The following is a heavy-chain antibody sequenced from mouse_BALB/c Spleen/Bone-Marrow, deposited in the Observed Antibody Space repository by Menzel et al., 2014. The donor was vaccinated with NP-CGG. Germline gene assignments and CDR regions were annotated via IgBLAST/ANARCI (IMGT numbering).Heavy chain of an antibody. J-gene: IGHJ3*01. Sequence: EVQLQQSGPGLVKPSQSLSLTCTVTGYSITSDYTWNWIRQFPGNKLEWMGYISYSGFTSYNPSLKSRISITRDTSKNQFFLQLNSVTTEDPATYYCSRDYRYDTWFSYWGQGTLVTVSA. V-gene: IGHV3-2*02. D-gene: IGHD2-14*01. CDR3: SRDYRYDTWFSY. CDR1: GYSITSDYT. CDR2: ISYSGFT.